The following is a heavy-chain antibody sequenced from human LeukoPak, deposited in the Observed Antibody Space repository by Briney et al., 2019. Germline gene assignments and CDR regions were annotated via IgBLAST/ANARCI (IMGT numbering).Heavy chain of an antibody. V-gene: IGHV3-30-3*01. Sequence: GGSLRLSCAASGFSFSSYAIHWVRQAPGKGLEWVAIISSDGSNTFYADSVKGRFTISRDNSKNTLYLQMISLRAEDTAVYYCANSVRPFGVVTSFDYWGQGTLVTVSS. J-gene: IGHJ4*02. D-gene: IGHD3-3*01. CDR2: ISSDGSNT. CDR3: ANSVRPFGVVTSFDY. CDR1: GFSFSSYA.